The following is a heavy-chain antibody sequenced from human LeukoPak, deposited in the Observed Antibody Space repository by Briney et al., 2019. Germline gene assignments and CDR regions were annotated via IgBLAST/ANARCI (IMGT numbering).Heavy chain of an antibody. D-gene: IGHD2-2*02. J-gene: IGHJ4*02. V-gene: IGHV3-23*01. CDR2: ISASGGGA. CDR3: AKDVRRAEYCSATTCYTSSFDY. CDR1: GFRFKNFG. Sequence: GGSLRLSCAASGFRFKNFGMTWVRQAPGKGLEWVSTISASGGGAYYADSVKGRFTISRDNYKDTLSLQMNTLRAEDTAVYYCAKDVRRAEYCSATTCYTSSFDYWGQGTLVTVSS.